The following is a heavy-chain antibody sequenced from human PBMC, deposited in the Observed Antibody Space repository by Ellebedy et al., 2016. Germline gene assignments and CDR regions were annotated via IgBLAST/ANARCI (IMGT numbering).Heavy chain of an antibody. J-gene: IGHJ6*02. CDR1: GFTVSSNY. Sequence: GESLKISCAASGFTVSSNYMSSVRQAPGKGMEWVSLIYIGCSTYYEDSVKGTFTISRDNSKNTLYLQMNSLRAEDTAVYYCARSPNYHLGYSSAWSRDYYYAMDVWGQGTTVTVSS. CDR2: IYIGCST. V-gene: IGHV3-66*01. CDR3: ARSPNYHLGYSSAWSRDYYYAMDV. D-gene: IGHD6-19*01.